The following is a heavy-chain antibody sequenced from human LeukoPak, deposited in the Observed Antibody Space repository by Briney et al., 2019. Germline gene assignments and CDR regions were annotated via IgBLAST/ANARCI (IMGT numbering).Heavy chain of an antibody. CDR3: ARTSSGWYVLDY. V-gene: IGHV3-74*01. CDR2: INSDGSST. CDR1: GFTFNNYW. D-gene: IGHD6-19*01. J-gene: IGHJ4*02. Sequence: GGSLRLSCAASGFTFNNYWMHWVRQAPGKGLVWVSRINSDGSSTSYADSVKGRFTISRDNAKNTLYLQMNSLRAEDTAVYYCARTSSGWYVLDYWGQGTLVTVSS.